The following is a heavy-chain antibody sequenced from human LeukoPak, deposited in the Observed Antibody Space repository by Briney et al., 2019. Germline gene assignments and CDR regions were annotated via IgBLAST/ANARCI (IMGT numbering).Heavy chain of an antibody. CDR3: AREGNTKRQLYNWFDP. J-gene: IGHJ5*02. V-gene: IGHV1-8*01. CDR2: MNPNSGNT. D-gene: IGHD2-2*01. Sequence: ASVKVSCKASGYTFTSYDINWVRQATGQGLEWMRWMNPNSGNTGYAQKFQGRVTMTRNTSISTAYMELSSLRSEDTAVYYCAREGNTKRQLYNWFDPWGQGTLVTVSS. CDR1: GYTFTSYD.